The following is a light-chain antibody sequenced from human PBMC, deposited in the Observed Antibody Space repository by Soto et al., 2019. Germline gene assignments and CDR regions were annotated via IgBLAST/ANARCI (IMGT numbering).Light chain of an antibody. J-gene: IGKJ5*01. V-gene: IGKV3-20*01. CDR2: ETS. Sequence: EIVLTQSPGTLSLSPGERATLSCRASQSVNSNYLAWYQQKPDQAPRLLMYETSTRATGIPDRFSGSGSGTEFTLTISSLQSEDFVVYYCQQYNSWPPITFGQGTRLEIK. CDR3: QQYNSWPPIT. CDR1: QSVNSNY.